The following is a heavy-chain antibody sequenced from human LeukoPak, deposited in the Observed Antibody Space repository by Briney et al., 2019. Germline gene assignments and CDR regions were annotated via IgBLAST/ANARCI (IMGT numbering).Heavy chain of an antibody. D-gene: IGHD5-12*01. CDR2: INSNGGST. CDR3: VKGSGASGYDPLDY. V-gene: IGHV3-64D*06. Sequence: GGSLRLSCSASGFTFSSYAMHWVRQAPGKRLEFVSAINSNGGSTYYADSVKGRFTISRDNSKNTLYLQMSSLRAEDTAVYYCVKGSGASGYDPLDYWGQGTLSPSPQ. CDR1: GFTFSSYA. J-gene: IGHJ4*02.